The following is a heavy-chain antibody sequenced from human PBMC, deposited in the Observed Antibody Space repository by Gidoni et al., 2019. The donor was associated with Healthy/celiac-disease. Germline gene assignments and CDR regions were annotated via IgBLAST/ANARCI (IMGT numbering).Heavy chain of an antibody. CDR2: IYSGGST. J-gene: IGHJ6*02. Sequence: EVQLVESGGGLVRPGGSLRRPCDASGLHVRSNYMSGVRQAPGKGLEWVSVIYSGGSTYDADSVKGRFTISRDNSKNTLYLQMNSLRAEDTAVYYCARTAIVADWVDYYYGMDVWGQGTTVTVSS. CDR3: ARTAIVADWVDYYYGMDV. V-gene: IGHV3-66*01. D-gene: IGHD5-12*01. CDR1: GLHVRSNY.